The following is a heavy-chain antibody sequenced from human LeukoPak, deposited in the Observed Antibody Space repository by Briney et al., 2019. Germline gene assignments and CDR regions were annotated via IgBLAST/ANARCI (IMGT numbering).Heavy chain of an antibody. CDR3: ARGPRLYYCSSTSCALDCCDP. D-gene: IGHD2-2*01. CDR2: INHSGST. J-gene: IGHJ5*02. V-gene: IGHV4-34*01. Sequence: SETLSLTCAVYGGSFSGYYWSWIRQPPGKGLEWIGEINHSGSTNYNPSLKSRVTISVGTSKNQFSLKLSSVTAADTAVYYCARGPRLYYCSSTSCALDCCDPWGQGTLDTVSS. CDR1: GGSFSGYY.